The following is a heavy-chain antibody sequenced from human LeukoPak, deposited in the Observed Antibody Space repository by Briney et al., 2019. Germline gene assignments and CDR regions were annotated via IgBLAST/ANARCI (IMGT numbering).Heavy chain of an antibody. CDR1: GFTFSSYS. J-gene: IGHJ4*02. CDR3: ARASLRYFDWLLS. CDR2: ISDSSSTI. Sequence: AGGSLRLSCAASGFTFSSYSMNWVRQAPGKGLEWVSYISDSSSTIYYADSVKGRFTISRDNAKNSLYLQMNSLRAEDTAVYYCARASLRYFDWLLSWGQGTLVTVSS. V-gene: IGHV3-48*04. D-gene: IGHD3-9*01.